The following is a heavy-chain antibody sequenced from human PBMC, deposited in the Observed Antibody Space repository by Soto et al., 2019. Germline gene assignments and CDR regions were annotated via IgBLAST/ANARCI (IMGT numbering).Heavy chain of an antibody. CDR1: GFTFDDYA. V-gene: IGHV3-9*01. D-gene: IGHD3-3*01. CDR2: ISWNSGSI. Sequence: PGGSLRLSCAASGFTFDDYAMHWVRQAPGKGLEWVSGISWNSGSIGYADSVKGRFTISRDNAKNSLYLQMNSLRAEDTALYYCAKDQHGFLEWLPHYYYGMDVWGQGTTVTVSS. CDR3: AKDQHGFLEWLPHYYYGMDV. J-gene: IGHJ6*02.